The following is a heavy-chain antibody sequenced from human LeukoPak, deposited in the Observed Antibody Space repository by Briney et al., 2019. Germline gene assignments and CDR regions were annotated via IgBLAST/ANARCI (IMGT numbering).Heavy chain of an antibody. V-gene: IGHV3-53*01. Sequence: GGSLRLSCAASGFTVSSNYMSWVRQAPGKGLEWVSILYRDGNTYYRDSVKGRFTISRDNSKNTLYLQMNGLRDEDTAVYYCVQEARRDGYKLAPVAEHWGQGTLVTVSS. CDR1: GFTVSSNY. CDR3: VQEARRDGYKLAPVAEH. CDR2: LYRDGNT. D-gene: IGHD5-24*01. J-gene: IGHJ1*01.